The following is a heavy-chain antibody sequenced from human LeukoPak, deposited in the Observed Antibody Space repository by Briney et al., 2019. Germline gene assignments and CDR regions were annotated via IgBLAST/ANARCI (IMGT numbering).Heavy chain of an antibody. V-gene: IGHV1-2*02. J-gene: IGHJ5*02. D-gene: IGHD2-2*02. CDR2: INPNSGGT. CDR1: GYTFIDYY. Sequence: ASVKVSCKASGYTFIDYYMHWVRQAPGQGLEWMGWINPNSGGTNYAQKFQGRVTMTRDTSTSTASMELSRLRSDDTAVYYCARGGYCTSTSCYIMSWFDPWGQGVLVTVSS. CDR3: ARGGYCTSTSCYIMSWFDP.